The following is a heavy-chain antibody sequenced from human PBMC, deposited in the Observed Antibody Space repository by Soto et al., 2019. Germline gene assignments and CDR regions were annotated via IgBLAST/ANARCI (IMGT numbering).Heavy chain of an antibody. CDR2: ISIGGTTI. CDR1: GFTFINYN. CDR3: ARGGVPAAMSY. D-gene: IGHD2-2*01. V-gene: IGHV3-48*04. Sequence: GGSLRLSCASSGFTFINYNMNWVRQAPGKGLEWVSHISIGGTTIDYADSVKGRFTISRDNAKNTLYLQMNSLRAEDTAVYYCARGGVPAAMSYWGQGTLVTVSS. J-gene: IGHJ4*02.